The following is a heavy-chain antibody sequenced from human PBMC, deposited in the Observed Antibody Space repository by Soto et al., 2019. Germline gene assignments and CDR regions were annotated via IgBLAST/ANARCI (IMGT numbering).Heavy chain of an antibody. Sequence: QVQLVQSGAEVKKPGASVQVSCKASGYTFTSYGISWVRQAPGQGLEGMGWISAYNGNTNYAQNLQGRVTMTTDTSTSTAYMELRSLRSDDTAVYYCERDIQYSGRKILADYWGQGTLVTVSS. J-gene: IGHJ4*02. V-gene: IGHV1-18*01. CDR3: ERDIQYSGRKILADY. D-gene: IGHD1-26*01. CDR2: ISAYNGNT. CDR1: GYTFTSYG.